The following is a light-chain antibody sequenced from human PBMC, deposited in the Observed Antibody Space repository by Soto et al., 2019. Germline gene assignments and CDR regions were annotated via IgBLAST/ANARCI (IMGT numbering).Light chain of an antibody. Sequence: DIQMTQSPSSLSASVGDSVTITCRASQGINNYLAWFQQKPGKVPVLLIYAASTLKPGVPSRFSGSGAGTDFTLTISSLQPEDFAVYYCQQYGNFPYTFGQGTKLEIK. CDR3: QQYGNFPYT. J-gene: IGKJ2*01. V-gene: IGKV1-27*01. CDR2: AAS. CDR1: QGINNY.